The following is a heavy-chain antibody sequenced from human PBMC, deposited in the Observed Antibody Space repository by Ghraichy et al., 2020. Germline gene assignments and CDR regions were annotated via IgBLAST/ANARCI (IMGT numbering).Heavy chain of an antibody. CDR3: ARQYDFWSAYHYYYYGMDV. CDR2: IYYSGST. Sequence: SETLSLTCTVSGGSIISSNYYWGWIRQPPGKGLEWIGSIYYSGSTNYNPSLKSRVTISVDTSKNQFSLKLRSVTAADTAVYYCARQYDFWSAYHYYYYGMDVWGQGTMVTVSS. J-gene: IGHJ6*02. V-gene: IGHV4-39*01. CDR1: GGSIISSNYY. D-gene: IGHD3-3*01.